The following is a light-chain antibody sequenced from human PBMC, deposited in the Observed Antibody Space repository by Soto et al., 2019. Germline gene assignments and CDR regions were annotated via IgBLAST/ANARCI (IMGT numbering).Light chain of an antibody. CDR1: QSISTY. CDR2: GAS. J-gene: IGKJ1*01. Sequence: DIQMTQSPSSLSASVGDRVIITCRASQSISTYLHWYQQKPGKAPNVLIYGASSLQRGVSSRFSGSGSGTNFTLTISSLQSEDFGTYYCQQSYSPSTWTFGQGTKVGIK. V-gene: IGKV1-39*01. CDR3: QQSYSPSTWT.